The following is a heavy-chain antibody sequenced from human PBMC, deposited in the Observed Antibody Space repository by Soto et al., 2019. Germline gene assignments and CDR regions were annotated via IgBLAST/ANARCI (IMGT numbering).Heavy chain of an antibody. CDR1: GFTFSSYA. V-gene: IGHV3-23*01. D-gene: IGHD6-13*01. Sequence: GGSLRLSCAASGFTFSSYAMSWVRQAPGKGLEWVSAISGSGGSTYYADSVKGRFTISRDNSKNTLYLQMNSLRAEDTAVYYCAKDLNSRKTLANFDYWGQGTLVTVSS. J-gene: IGHJ4*02. CDR2: ISGSGGST. CDR3: AKDLNSRKTLANFDY.